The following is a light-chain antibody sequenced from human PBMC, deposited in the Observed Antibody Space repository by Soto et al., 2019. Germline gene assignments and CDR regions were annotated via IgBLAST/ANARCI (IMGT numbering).Light chain of an antibody. Sequence: DIQMARSPSSLSASVGDRVTITCRTTQTISNYLNWYQQKPGKAPKLLIYGVSTLQSGVPSRFSGSGSGTDFTLTISSLQPEDFATYFCQQSYSNPPWTFGQGTKVDIK. V-gene: IGKV1-39*01. CDR2: GVS. CDR3: QQSYSNPPWT. CDR1: QTISNY. J-gene: IGKJ1*01.